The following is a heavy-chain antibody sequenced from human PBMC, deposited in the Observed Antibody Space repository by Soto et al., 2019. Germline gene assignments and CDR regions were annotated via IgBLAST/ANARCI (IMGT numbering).Heavy chain of an antibody. CDR1: GFIFSDHY. V-gene: IGHV3-72*01. CDR2: IRNKAKSYTT. J-gene: IGHJ6*02. CDR3: ARGGAETSFHYDMDV. D-gene: IGHD2-2*01. Sequence: EVQVVESGGGLVQPGGSLRLSCAASGFIFSDHYMDWVRQAPGKGLEWVGRIRNKAKSYTTEYAASVKGRFTISRDDSESSLYLKMNSLKTEDTGVYYCARGGAETSFHYDMDVWGLGTTVTVSS.